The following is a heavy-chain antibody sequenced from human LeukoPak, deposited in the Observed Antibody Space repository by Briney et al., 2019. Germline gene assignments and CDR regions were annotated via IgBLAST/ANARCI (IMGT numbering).Heavy chain of an antibody. CDR2: ISSSSSYI. CDR1: GFTFSSYS. J-gene: IGHJ4*02. V-gene: IGHV3-21*01. CDR3: ARDLPGGQWLVRGAFDY. Sequence: GGSLRLSCAASGFTFSSYSMNWVRQAPGKGLEWVSSISSSSSYIYYADSVKGRFTISRDNAKNSLYLQMNSLRAEDTAVYYCARDLPGGQWLVRGAFDYWGQGTLVTVSS. D-gene: IGHD6-19*01.